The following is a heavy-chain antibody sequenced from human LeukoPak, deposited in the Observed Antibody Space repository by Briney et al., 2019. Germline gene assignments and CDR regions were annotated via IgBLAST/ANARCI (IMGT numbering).Heavy chain of an antibody. V-gene: IGHV3-23*01. CDR3: AKDRGYYDSSGLDY. D-gene: IGHD3-22*01. J-gene: IGHJ4*02. CDR1: GFTFSSYA. CDR2: ISGSGGST. Sequence: GGSLRLSCAASGFTFSSYAMSWVRQAPGKGREWVSAISGSGGSTYYADSVKGRFTISRDNSKNTLYLQMNSLRAEYTAVYYCAKDRGYYDSSGLDYWGQGTLVTVSS.